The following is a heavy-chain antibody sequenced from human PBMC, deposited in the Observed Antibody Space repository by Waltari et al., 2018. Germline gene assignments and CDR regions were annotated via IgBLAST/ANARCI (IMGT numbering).Heavy chain of an antibody. CDR3: ARRSRFSGSPLGH. CDR1: GFHFTSNE. CDR2: ISTSGNTA. D-gene: IGHD1-26*01. J-gene: IGHJ1*01. V-gene: IGHV3-48*03. Sequence: EVQLVESGGGLVQPGGSLRLSCAASGFHFTSNEMNWVRQVPGKGLEWVSYISTSGNTANYTDSVKGRFSISRDNAKNSVTLQMNSLRVEDTAVYYCARRSRFSGSPLGHWGQGTLVIVSS.